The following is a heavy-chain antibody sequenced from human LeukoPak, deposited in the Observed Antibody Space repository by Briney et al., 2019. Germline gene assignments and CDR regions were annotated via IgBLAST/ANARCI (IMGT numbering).Heavy chain of an antibody. CDR2: IYPGDSDT. CDR1: GYSFTNYW. Sequence: GESLKISCKGSGYSFTNYWIAWVRQLHGRGLEWMAIIYPGDSDTRYSPSFQAQVTISVDKSISTTYLRWSSLKASGTAMYYCARRGWGFGEPKRDRDTFDIWGQGTMVTVSS. J-gene: IGHJ3*02. CDR3: ARRGWGFGEPKRDRDTFDI. V-gene: IGHV5-51*01. D-gene: IGHD3-10*01.